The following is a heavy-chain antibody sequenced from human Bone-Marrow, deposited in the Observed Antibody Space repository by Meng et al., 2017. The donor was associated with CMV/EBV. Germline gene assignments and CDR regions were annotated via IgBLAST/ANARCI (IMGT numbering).Heavy chain of an antibody. CDR2: MRSISYGGAT. D-gene: IGHD1-1*01. Sequence: GESLKISCTGSGFTFGDYAMNWVRQAPGKGLEWVGCMRSISYGGATEDAASVKGRFTISRDDSKRIAYLQMDSLKTEDTAVYYCTRGTGRAMDVWGQGTAVTVSS. J-gene: IGHJ6*02. CDR3: TRGTGRAMDV. CDR1: GFTFGDYA. V-gene: IGHV3-49*04.